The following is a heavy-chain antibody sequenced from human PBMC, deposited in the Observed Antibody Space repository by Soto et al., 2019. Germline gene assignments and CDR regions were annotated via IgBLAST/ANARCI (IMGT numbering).Heavy chain of an antibody. CDR2: IIPIFGTS. Sequence: GASVNLSCKASGGTFSSYAISWVRQAPGQGLEWMGGIIPIFGTSNYAQKFQGRVTITADESTSTAYMELSSLRSEDTAVYYCAREGGYYYDSSGYYRHHFEYWGQGNLVSVSS. J-gene: IGHJ4*02. V-gene: IGHV1-69*13. D-gene: IGHD3-22*01. CDR3: AREGGYYYDSSGYYRHHFEY. CDR1: GGTFSSYA.